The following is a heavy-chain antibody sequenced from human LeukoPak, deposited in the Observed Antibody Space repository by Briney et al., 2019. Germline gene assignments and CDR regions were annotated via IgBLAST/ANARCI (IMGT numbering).Heavy chain of an antibody. J-gene: IGHJ5*02. CDR2: IYHSGST. V-gene: IGHV4-38-2*01. D-gene: IGHD6-19*01. Sequence: SETLSLTCAVSGYSISSGYYWGWTRQPPGKGLVWIGSIYHSGSTYYNPSLKSRVTISVDTSKNQFSLKLSSVTAADTAVYYCARRYDFSSGWFPHWFDPWGQGTLVTVSS. CDR3: ARRYDFSSGWFPHWFDP. CDR1: GYSISSGYY.